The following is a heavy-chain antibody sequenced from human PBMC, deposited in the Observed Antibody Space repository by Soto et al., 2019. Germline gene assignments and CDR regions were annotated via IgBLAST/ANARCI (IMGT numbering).Heavy chain of an antibody. CDR2: ISSSSSYI. D-gene: IGHD7-27*01. CDR1: GFTFSSYS. CDR3: APNSFDAFDI. J-gene: IGHJ3*02. Sequence: GGSLGLSCAASGFTFSSYSMNWVRQAPGKGLEWVSSISSSSSYIYYADSVKGRFTISRDNAKNSLYLQMNSLRAEDTAVYYCAPNSFDAFDIWGQGTMVTVSS. V-gene: IGHV3-21*01.